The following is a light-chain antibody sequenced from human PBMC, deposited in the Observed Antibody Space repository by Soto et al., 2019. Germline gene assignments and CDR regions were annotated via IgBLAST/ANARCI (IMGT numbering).Light chain of an antibody. CDR3: AAWAESLSV. CDR1: SSNFGTNY. V-gene: IGLV1-47*02. J-gene: IGLJ1*01. CDR2: SND. Sequence: QSVLTRPPSASGTPGQRVTISCSGSSSNFGTNYVSWYQQLPGTAPKLLIYSNDQRPSGVPDRLSGSKSGPSASLALSGLRSEDEADYYCAAWAESLSVSGPGTKVTV.